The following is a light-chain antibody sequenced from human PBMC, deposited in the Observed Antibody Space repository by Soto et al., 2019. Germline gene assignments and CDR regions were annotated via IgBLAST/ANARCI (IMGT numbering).Light chain of an antibody. CDR2: AAS. CDR1: QSISTS. Sequence: DIQMTQSPSSLSASEGDRVTITCRASQSISTSLNWYQQKPGKAPKVLIYAASSLQRGVPSRFSGSGSGTDFTLTISSLQPEDFATYYCQQLYTYPLTFGGGTKVDIK. V-gene: IGKV1-39*01. J-gene: IGKJ4*01. CDR3: QQLYTYPLT.